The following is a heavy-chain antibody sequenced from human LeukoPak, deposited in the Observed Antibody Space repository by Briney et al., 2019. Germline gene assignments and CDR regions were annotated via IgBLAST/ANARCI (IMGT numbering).Heavy chain of an antibody. V-gene: IGHV3-48*02. CDR3: ARDWDNFDL. CDR2: ITGPSDII. J-gene: IGHJ4*02. D-gene: IGHD1-26*01. Sequence: PGGSLRLSCAASGFTFVSYSMNWVRQAPGKGLEWISYITGPSDIIYYADSVKGRFTISRDNAKNSLYLQMDSLREEDTAVYYCARDWDNFDLWGPGTLVTVSS. CDR1: GFTFVSYS.